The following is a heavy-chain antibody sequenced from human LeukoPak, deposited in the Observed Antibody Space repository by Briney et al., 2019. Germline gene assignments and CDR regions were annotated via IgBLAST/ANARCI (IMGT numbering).Heavy chain of an antibody. J-gene: IGHJ6*02. D-gene: IGHD3-3*01. CDR3: ARGARYDFWSGYYPDMYGMDV. CDR1: GFTFSSYS. V-gene: IGHV3-48*02. CDR2: ISSSSSTR. Sequence: GGSLRLSCAASGFTFSSYSMNWVRQAPGKGLEWVSYISSSSSTRYYADSVKGRFTISRDNAKNSLYLQMNSLRDGDTAVYYCARGARYDFWSGYYPDMYGMDVWGQGTTVTVSS.